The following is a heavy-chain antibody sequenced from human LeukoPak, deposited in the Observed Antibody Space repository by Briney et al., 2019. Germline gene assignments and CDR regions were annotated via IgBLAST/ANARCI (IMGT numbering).Heavy chain of an antibody. V-gene: IGHV3-23*01. J-gene: IGHJ5*02. CDR3: ARGVYSRNWFDP. CDR2: ISGSGGST. Sequence: GGFLRLSCAASGFTFSSYAMSWVRQAPGKGLEWVSVISGSGGSTYYADSVKGRFTTSRDNSKNTLYLQMNSLRAEDTAVYYCARGVYSRNWFDPWGQGTLVTVSS. CDR1: GFTFSSYA. D-gene: IGHD6-13*01.